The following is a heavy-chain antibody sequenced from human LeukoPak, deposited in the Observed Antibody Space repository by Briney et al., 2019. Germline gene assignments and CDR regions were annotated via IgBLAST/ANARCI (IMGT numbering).Heavy chain of an antibody. J-gene: IGHJ3*02. CDR3: PKTRTVTTFQDAFDI. CDR2: ISSSSSTI. V-gene: IGHV3-48*01. D-gene: IGHD4-11*01. Sequence: GGSLRLSCAASGFTFSSYNMTWVRQAPGKGLEWVSYISSSSSTIYYADPVKGRFTISSDNAKNSLYLQMNSLRAEDTAVYYCPKTRTVTTFQDAFDIWGQGTMVTVSS. CDR1: GFTFSSYN.